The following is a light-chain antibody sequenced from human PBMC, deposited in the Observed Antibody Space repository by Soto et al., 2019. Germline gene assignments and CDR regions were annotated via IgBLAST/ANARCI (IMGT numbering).Light chain of an antibody. Sequence: EIVLTQSPDTLSWSAGERATLSCRASHSISTSLVWYQHKPGQAPRLPIYDASNRATGIPARFSGSGSGTDFTLTISSLEPEDFAVYFCHQSNNWPLTFGGGTKVDIK. J-gene: IGKJ4*01. V-gene: IGKV3-11*01. CDR1: HSISTS. CDR3: HQSNNWPLT. CDR2: DAS.